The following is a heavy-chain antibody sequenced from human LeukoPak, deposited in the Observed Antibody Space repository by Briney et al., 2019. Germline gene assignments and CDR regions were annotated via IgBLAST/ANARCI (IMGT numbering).Heavy chain of an antibody. V-gene: IGHV4-61*01. CDR2: IYYSGST. CDR1: GYSISSGYY. CDR3: ARASRSTSYFDY. Sequence: PSETLSLTCTVSGYSISSGYYWSWIRQPPGKGLEWIGYIYYSGSTNYNPSLKSRVTISVDTSKDQFSLKLSSVTAADTAVYYCARASRSTSYFDYWGQGTLVTVSS. J-gene: IGHJ4*02.